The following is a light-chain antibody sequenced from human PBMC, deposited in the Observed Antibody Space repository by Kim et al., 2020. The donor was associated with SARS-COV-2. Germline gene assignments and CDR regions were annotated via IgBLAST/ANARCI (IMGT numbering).Light chain of an antibody. CDR1: SSDVGRYNY. Sequence: GQSVDISCTGTSSDVGRYNYVSWYQHHPGDAPKLIIYDVTKRPAGVPDRFSGSKSGNTASLTVSGLQAEDEADYYCSSYAGRNDLVFGGGTQLTVL. CDR2: DVT. V-gene: IGLV2-8*01. J-gene: IGLJ2*01. CDR3: SSYAGRNDLV.